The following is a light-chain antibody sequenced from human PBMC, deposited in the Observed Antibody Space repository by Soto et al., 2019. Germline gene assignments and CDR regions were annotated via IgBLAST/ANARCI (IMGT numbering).Light chain of an antibody. Sequence: SVLTQPDLVSGSPGQSITISCTGNSSDVGGYNYVSWYQQHPGKAPKLIIYEVSNRPSGVSNRFSGSKSGNTASLAISGLQAEDEADYYCSSYISSSTRVFGNGTNLTV. V-gene: IGLV2-14*01. CDR3: SSYISSSTRV. CDR1: SSDVGGYNY. CDR2: EVS. J-gene: IGLJ1*01.